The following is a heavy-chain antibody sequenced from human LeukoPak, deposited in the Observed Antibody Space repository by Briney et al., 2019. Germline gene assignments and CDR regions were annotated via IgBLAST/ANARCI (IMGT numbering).Heavy chain of an antibody. V-gene: IGHV4-39*07. CDR1: GGSISSSSYY. D-gene: IGHD3-16*01. CDR3: ARIANDVWGSFSPDY. CDR2: IYYSGST. J-gene: IGHJ4*02. Sequence: PETLSLTCTVSGGSISSSSYYWGWIRQPPGKGLEWIGSIYYSGSTYYNPSLKSRVTISVDTSKNQFSLKLSSVTAADTAVYYCARIANDVWGSFSPDYWGQGTLVTVSS.